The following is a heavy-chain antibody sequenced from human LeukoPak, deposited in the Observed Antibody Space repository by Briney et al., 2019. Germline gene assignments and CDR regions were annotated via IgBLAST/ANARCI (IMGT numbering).Heavy chain of an antibody. J-gene: IGHJ3*02. CDR1: GGSMSTYY. Sequence: SETLSLTCTVSGGSMSTYYWSFIRQPAPTGLEWIGYIYYSGSTNYSRSLKSRVTISVDTSKNQFSLKLSSVTAADTAVYYCASIAGYGDYGGYNAFDIWGQGTMVTVSS. CDR2: IYYSGST. V-gene: IGHV4-59*01. D-gene: IGHD4-17*01. CDR3: ASIAGYGDYGGYNAFDI.